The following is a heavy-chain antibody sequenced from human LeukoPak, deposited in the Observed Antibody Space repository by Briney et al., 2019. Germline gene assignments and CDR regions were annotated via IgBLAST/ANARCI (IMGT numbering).Heavy chain of an antibody. CDR3: AKGGDGYNYYFDY. D-gene: IGHD5-24*01. V-gene: IGHV3-23*01. CDR1: GFTFSDYA. J-gene: IGHJ4*02. Sequence: GGSLRLSCTASGFTFSDYAMSWVRQAPGKGLEWVSGISGSGGSIRYADSVKGRFIISRDNSKNTLYLQMNSLRAEDAAVYYCAKGGDGYNYYFDYWGQETLVTVSS. CDR2: ISGSGGSI.